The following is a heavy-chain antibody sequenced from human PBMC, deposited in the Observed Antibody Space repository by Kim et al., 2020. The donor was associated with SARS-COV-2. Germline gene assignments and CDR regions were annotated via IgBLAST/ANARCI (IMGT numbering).Heavy chain of an antibody. J-gene: IGHJ4*02. Sequence: SETLSLTCTVSGGSISSTNSWWSWIRQHPGKGLEWIGYISYTGTAYYNPSLKSRPIMSVDTSNNQFSLILNSVTAADTAMYYCAKDHTSGSWYGLDYWGRGILVTVSS. V-gene: IGHV4-31*03. CDR1: GGSISSTNSW. CDR3: AKDHTSGSWYGLDY. CDR2: ISYTGTA. D-gene: IGHD6-13*01.